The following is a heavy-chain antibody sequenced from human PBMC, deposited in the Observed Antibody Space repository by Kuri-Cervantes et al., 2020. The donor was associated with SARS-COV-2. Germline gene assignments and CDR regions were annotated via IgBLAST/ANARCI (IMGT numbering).Heavy chain of an antibody. V-gene: IGHV3-11*04. CDR2: IGPSGTTK. Sequence: GESLKISCTASGFIFSDYYMTWIRQAPGKGLEWVSNIGPSGTTKYYADSVKGRFTISRDNSKNTLYLQMNSLRAEDTAVYYCAKELGYCSSTSSSWCAFDIWGQGTMVTVSS. J-gene: IGHJ3*02. D-gene: IGHD2-2*01. CDR1: GFIFSDYY. CDR3: AKELGYCSSTSSSWCAFDI.